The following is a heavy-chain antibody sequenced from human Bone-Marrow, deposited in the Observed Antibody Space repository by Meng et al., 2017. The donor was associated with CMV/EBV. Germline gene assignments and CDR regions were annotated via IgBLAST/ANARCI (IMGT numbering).Heavy chain of an antibody. Sequence: FIIYRMTWVPHAHWKGLEWVLSISSSSSYIYYADSVQGRFTISRDNAKNSLYLQMNSLRAEDTAVYYCAREGGPNCGGDCYEIDYWGQGTLVTVSS. D-gene: IGHD2-21*01. CDR1: FIIYR. J-gene: IGHJ4*02. CDR2: ISSSSSYI. CDR3: AREGGPNCGGDCYEIDY. V-gene: IGHV3-21*01.